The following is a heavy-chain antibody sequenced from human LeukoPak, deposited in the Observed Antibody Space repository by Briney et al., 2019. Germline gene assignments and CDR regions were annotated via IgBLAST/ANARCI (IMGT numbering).Heavy chain of an antibody. CDR2: INPNSGGT. CDR1: GYTFTGYY. Sequence: ASVKVSCKASGYTFTGYYMHWVRQAPGQGLEWMGWINPNSGGTSYAQKFQGRGTMTRDTSISTAYRELSGLRPDDTAAYYCARDRDYYGSGSYWNYYYYYTDVWGKGTTVTVSS. D-gene: IGHD3-10*01. J-gene: IGHJ6*03. CDR3: ARDRDYYGSGSYWNYYYYYTDV. V-gene: IGHV1-2*02.